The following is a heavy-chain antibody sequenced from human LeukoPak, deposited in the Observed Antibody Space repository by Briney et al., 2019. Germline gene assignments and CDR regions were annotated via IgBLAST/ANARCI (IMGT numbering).Heavy chain of an antibody. CDR1: GYGFTTYW. Sequence: GESLKISCKGSGYGFTTYWIGWVRQMPGKGLEWMGIIYPSDSDTRYSPSFQGQVTISADKSISTAYLQWSSLKASDTAMYYCARLLSGSSSGWYFDYWGQGTLVTVSS. D-gene: IGHD6-19*01. J-gene: IGHJ4*02. CDR3: ARLLSGSSSGWYFDY. V-gene: IGHV5-51*01. CDR2: IYPSDSDT.